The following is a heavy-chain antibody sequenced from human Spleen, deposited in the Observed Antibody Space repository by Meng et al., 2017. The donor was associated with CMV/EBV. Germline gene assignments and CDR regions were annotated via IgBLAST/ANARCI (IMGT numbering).Heavy chain of an antibody. V-gene: IGHV3-23*01. CDR3: ARPGILEELERAPQRYYYYYYGMDV. CDR2: ISGSGGST. Sequence: GGSLRLSCAVSGFTFSNYAMSWVRPAPGKGLEWVSAISGSGGSTYYADSGKGRFTISRDNSKNTLYLQMNSLRAEDTAVYYCARPGILEELERAPQRYYYYYYGMDVWGQGTTVNVSS. D-gene: IGHD1-1*01. CDR1: GFTFSNYA. J-gene: IGHJ6*02.